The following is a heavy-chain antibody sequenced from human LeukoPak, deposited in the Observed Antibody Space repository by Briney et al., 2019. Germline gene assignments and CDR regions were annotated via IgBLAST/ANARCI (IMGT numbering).Heavy chain of an antibody. V-gene: IGHV3-21*01. CDR2: ISSSNGDI. J-gene: IGHJ5*01. CDR3: VRDADGGNSWFDS. Sequence: GGSLRLSCAASGFVFSTHSMNWVRQAPGKGLEWVSWISSSNGDIYYADSVRGRFTISRDDAKKSLYLQMNSLRAEDTAVYYCVRDADGGNSWFDSWGQGTLVTISS. CDR1: GFVFSTHS. D-gene: IGHD4-23*01.